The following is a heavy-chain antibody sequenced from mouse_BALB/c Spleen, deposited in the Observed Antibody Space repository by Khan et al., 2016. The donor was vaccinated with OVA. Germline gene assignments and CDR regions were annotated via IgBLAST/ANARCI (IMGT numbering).Heavy chain of an antibody. CDR2: INXSSGYT. J-gene: IGHJ2*01. CDR1: GYTFTSYT. D-gene: IGHD3-2*02. V-gene: IGHV1-4*01. CDR3: ARTQER. Sequence: QVQLKESGPELARPGASVKMSCKASGYTFTSYTIHWLKQRPGRGLEWIGYINXSSGYTKYNKKFKDKATLTADKSSSTAYMQLSSLTSEDSAVYYCARTQERWGQGTTLTVSS.